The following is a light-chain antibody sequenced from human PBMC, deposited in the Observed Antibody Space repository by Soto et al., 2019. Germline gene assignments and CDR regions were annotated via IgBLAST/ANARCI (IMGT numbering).Light chain of an antibody. CDR1: RSDVGGYNY. Sequence: SVLTQPASVSGPPGQSITISCTGTRSDVGGYNYVSWYQQHPGKVPKLMIYEVTNRPSGVSNRFSGSKSGNTASLTISGLQAAYEADHYCSSYTSTSPYVFGTGTKVTVL. J-gene: IGLJ1*01. CDR3: SSYTSTSPYV. V-gene: IGLV2-14*01. CDR2: EVT.